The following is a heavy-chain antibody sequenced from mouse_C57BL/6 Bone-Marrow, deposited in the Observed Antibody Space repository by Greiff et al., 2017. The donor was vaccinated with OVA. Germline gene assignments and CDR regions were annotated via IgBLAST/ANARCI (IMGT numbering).Heavy chain of an antibody. D-gene: IGHD2-1*01. CDR3: ARYGNYDWEGAMDY. J-gene: IGHJ4*01. Sequence: EVQLQQSGPELVKSGASVKISCKASGYTFTDYYMNWVKQSHGKSLEWIGDINPNNGGTSYNQKFKGKATLTVDKSSSTAYMELRSLTSEDSAVYYCARYGNYDWEGAMDYWGQGTSVTVSS. CDR1: GYTFTDYY. CDR2: INPNNGGT. V-gene: IGHV1-26*01.